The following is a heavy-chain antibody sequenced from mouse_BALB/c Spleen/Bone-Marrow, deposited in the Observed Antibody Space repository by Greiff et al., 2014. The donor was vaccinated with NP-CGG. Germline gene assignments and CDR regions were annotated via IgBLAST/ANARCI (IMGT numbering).Heavy chain of an antibody. D-gene: IGHD2-3*01. CDR3: AHDAPFAY. CDR1: GFNIKDTY. V-gene: IGHV14-3*02. J-gene: IGHJ3*01. CDR2: IGPANGNT. Sequence: EVQLQQSGAELVKPGASVKLSRTTSGFNIKDTYIHWVKQRPEQGLEWIGRIGPANGNTKYDPEFQGKATITADTSSNTAYLHFSSLTSEDTAVYSCAHDAPFAYWGQGTLVTVSA.